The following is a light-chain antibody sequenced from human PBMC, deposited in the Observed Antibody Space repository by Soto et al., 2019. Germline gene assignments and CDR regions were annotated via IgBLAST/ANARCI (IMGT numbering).Light chain of an antibody. CDR1: SSNIGRHY. J-gene: IGLJ2*01. Sequence: QSALIQPPSVSGTPGQWVTLSCTGSSSNIGRHYVYWYQQFPGTAPRVLIFNDNQRPSGVSDRFSGSKSGSSASLVISGLQSEDEADYYCGSWYDSVSRVVFGGGTKLTVL. V-gene: IGLV1-47*01. CDR2: NDN. CDR3: GSWYDSVSRVV.